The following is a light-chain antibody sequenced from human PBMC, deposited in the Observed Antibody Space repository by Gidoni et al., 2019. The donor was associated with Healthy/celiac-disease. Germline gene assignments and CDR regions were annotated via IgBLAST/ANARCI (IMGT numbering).Light chain of an antibody. J-gene: IGKJ2*01. Sequence: DIQMTQFPSSLSASVGDRVTITCRASQSISSYLNWYQQKPGKAPKLLIYAASSLQSGVPSRFSGSGSGTDFTLTISSLQPEDFATYYCQQSYSTLGTFGQGTKLEIK. CDR1: QSISSY. V-gene: IGKV1-39*01. CDR3: QQSYSTLGT. CDR2: AAS.